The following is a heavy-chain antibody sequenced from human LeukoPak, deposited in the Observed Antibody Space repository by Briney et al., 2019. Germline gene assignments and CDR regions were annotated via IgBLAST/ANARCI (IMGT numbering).Heavy chain of an antibody. D-gene: IGHD3-3*01. CDR1: GGTFSSYA. V-gene: IGHV1-69*13. CDR2: IIPIFGTA. Sequence: SVTVSCKASGGTFSSYAISWVRQAPGQGLEWMGGIIPIFGTANYAQKFQGRVTITADESTSTAYMELSSLGSEEAAVYYCGRVRSGSNLSYYYMDVGYKGTAATVTS. J-gene: IGHJ6*03. CDR3: GRVRSGSNLSYYYMDV.